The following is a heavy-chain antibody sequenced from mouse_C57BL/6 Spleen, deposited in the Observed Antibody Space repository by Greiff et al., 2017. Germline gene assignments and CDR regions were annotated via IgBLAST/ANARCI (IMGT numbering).Heavy chain of an antibody. Sequence: VQLQQSGAELVKPGASVKISCKASGYAFSSYWMNWVKQRPGKGLEWIGQIYPGDGDTNYNGKFKGKATLTADKSSSTAYMQLSSLTSEDSAVYFCARAYYSNYPFAYWGQGTLVTVSA. CDR1: GYAFSSYW. D-gene: IGHD2-5*01. J-gene: IGHJ3*01. CDR3: ARAYYSNYPFAY. V-gene: IGHV1-80*01. CDR2: IYPGDGDT.